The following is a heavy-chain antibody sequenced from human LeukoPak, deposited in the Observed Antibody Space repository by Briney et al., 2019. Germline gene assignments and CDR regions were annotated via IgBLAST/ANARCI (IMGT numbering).Heavy chain of an antibody. J-gene: IGHJ4*02. CDR1: GFTFSDYN. Sequence: PGGSLRLSCAASGFTFSDYNMRWIRQAPGKGLEWVSSISRSGSTKYYADSVKGRFTISRDNAKNSLFLQMNSLRAEDTAMYYCARRQYYYDSSDYPAAGSYFDYWGQGTLVTVSS. CDR2: ISRSGSTK. V-gene: IGHV3-11*01. CDR3: ARRQYYYDSSDYPAAGSYFDY. D-gene: IGHD3-22*01.